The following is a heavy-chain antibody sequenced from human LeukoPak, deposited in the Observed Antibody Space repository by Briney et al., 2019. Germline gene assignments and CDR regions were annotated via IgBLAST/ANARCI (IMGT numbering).Heavy chain of an antibody. Sequence: SETLSLTCTVSGGSISSGSYYWSWIRQPAGKGLEWIGRIYTSGSTNYNPSLKSRVTISVDTSKNQFSLKLSSVTAADTAVYYCARQERWLQSDWGQGTLVTVSS. CDR1: GGSISSGSYY. CDR2: IYTSGST. D-gene: IGHD5-24*01. V-gene: IGHV4-61*02. J-gene: IGHJ4*02. CDR3: ARQERWLQSD.